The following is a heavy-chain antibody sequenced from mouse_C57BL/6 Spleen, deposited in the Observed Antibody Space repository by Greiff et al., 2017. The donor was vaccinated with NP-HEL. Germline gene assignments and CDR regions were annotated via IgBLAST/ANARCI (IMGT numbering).Heavy chain of an antibody. D-gene: IGHD2-1*01. J-gene: IGHJ4*01. CDR1: GYAFSSSW. CDR3: ARWTPLHGNHYYYAMDY. Sequence: QVQLQQSGPELVKPGASVKISCKASGYAFSSSWMNWVKQRPGKGLEWIGRIYPGDGDTNYNGKFKGQATLTADKSSSTAYMQLSSLTSEDSAVYFGARWTPLHGNHYYYAMDYWGQGTSVTVSS. V-gene: IGHV1-82*01. CDR2: IYPGDGDT.